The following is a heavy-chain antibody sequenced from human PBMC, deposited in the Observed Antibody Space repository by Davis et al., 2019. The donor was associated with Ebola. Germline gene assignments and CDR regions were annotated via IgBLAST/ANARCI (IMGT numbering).Heavy chain of an antibody. CDR1: GDSVSSGSYF. CDR3: ARRLALWCHADY. D-gene: IGHD4/OR15-4a*01. CDR2: IYYSGST. J-gene: IGHJ4*02. Sequence: SETLSLTCTVSGDSVSSGSYFWSWIRQSPGKGLEWIGYIYYSGSTNYNPSLKSRVTISVDTSKNQFSLKLSSVTAADTAVYYCARRLALWCHADYWGQGILVIVSS. V-gene: IGHV4-61*01.